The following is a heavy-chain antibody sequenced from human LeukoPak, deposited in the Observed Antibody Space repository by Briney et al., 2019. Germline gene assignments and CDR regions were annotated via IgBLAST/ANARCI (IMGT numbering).Heavy chain of an antibody. CDR1: GGTFPSYA. CDR3: ARAGTTDSGDAFDI. Sequence: ASVKVSCKASGGTFPSYALSWVRQTPGQGLEWMGGIIPIFGTTTYAQKFLGRVTITADKSTSTAYMEVSSLRSEDTAVYFCARAGTTDSGDAFDIWGQGTAVTVSS. D-gene: IGHD1/OR15-1a*01. V-gene: IGHV1-69*06. J-gene: IGHJ3*02. CDR2: IIPIFGTT.